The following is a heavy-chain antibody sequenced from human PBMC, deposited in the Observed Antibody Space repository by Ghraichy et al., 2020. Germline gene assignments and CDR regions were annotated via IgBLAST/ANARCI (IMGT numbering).Heavy chain of an antibody. V-gene: IGHV3-53*01. D-gene: IGHD1-26*01. CDR1: GFTVSSNY. J-gene: IGHJ3*02. CDR2: IYSGGST. Sequence: GGSLRLSCAASGFTVSSNYMSWVRQAPGKGLEWVSVIYSGGSTYYADSVKGRFTISRDNSKNTLYLQMNSLRAEDTAVYYCARVVHPLTYRGGAFDIWGQGTMVTVSS. CDR3: ARVVHPLTYRGGAFDI.